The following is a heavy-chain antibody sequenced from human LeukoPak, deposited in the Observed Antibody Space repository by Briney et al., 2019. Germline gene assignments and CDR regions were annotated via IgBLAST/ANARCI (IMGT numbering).Heavy chain of an antibody. CDR3: ARPYCSSTSCYDFDY. CDR2: INSDGSST. D-gene: IGHD2-2*01. V-gene: IGHV3-74*01. CDR1: GFTFSRSW. Sequence: PGGSLRLSCAASGFTFSRSWMNWVRQAPGKGLVWVSRINSDGSSTNYADSVKGRFTISRDNAKNTLYLQMNSLRTEDRAVYYCARPYCSSTSCYDFDYWGQGTLVTVSS. J-gene: IGHJ4*02.